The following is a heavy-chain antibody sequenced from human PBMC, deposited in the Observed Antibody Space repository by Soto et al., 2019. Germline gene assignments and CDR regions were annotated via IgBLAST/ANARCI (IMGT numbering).Heavy chain of an antibody. Sequence: QVQLVQSGAEVKKPGASVKVSCKASGYTFTGYYMHWVRQAPGQGLEWMGWINPNSGGTNSAQKLQGWVTMTRDTSISTAYMELSRLRSDDTAVYYCARDQDCSSTSCYGRKTGYYYGMDVWGQGTTVTVSS. D-gene: IGHD2-2*01. J-gene: IGHJ6*02. CDR2: INPNSGGT. CDR3: ARDQDCSSTSCYGRKTGYYYGMDV. V-gene: IGHV1-2*04. CDR1: GYTFTGYY.